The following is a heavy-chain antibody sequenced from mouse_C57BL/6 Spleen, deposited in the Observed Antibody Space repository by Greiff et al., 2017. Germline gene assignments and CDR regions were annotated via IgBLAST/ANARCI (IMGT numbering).Heavy chain of an antibody. V-gene: IGHV1-81*01. CDR3: ARPRVAY. Sequence: VQRVEPGAELARPGASVKLSCKASGYTFTSYGISWVKQRTGQGLEWIGEIYPRSGNTYYNEKFKGKATLTADKSSSTAYMELRSLTSEDSAVYFCARPRVAYWGQGTLVTVSA. CDR1: GYTFTSYG. CDR2: IYPRSGNT. J-gene: IGHJ3*01.